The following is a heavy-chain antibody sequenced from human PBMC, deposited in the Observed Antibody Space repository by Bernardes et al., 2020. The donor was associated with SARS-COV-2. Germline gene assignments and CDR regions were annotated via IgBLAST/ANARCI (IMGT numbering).Heavy chain of an antibody. CDR3: ARDVGGTDWRFGFDV. D-gene: IGHD3-9*01. Sequence: GGSLRLSCAASGFTFSSYSMNWVRQAPGKGLEWVSYISSSSSTIYYADSVKGRFTISRDNAKNSLYLQMNSLRAEDTAVYYCARDVGGTDWRFGFDVWGPGTMVHVSS. J-gene: IGHJ3*01. CDR1: GFTFSSYS. V-gene: IGHV3-48*04. CDR2: ISSSSSTI.